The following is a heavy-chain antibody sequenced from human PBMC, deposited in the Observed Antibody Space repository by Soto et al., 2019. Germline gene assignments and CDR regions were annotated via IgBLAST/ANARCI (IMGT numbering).Heavy chain of an antibody. CDR2: INAGNGNT. D-gene: IGHD2-2*01. CDR3: ARPSHCSSTSSPPLY. V-gene: IGHV1-3*01. Sequence: ASVKVSCKASGYTFTSYAMHWVRQAPGQRLEWMGWINAGNGNTKYSQKFQGRVTITRDTSASTAYMELSSLRSEDTAVYYCARPSHCSSTSSPPLYWGQGTLVTVSS. CDR1: GYTFTSYA. J-gene: IGHJ4*02.